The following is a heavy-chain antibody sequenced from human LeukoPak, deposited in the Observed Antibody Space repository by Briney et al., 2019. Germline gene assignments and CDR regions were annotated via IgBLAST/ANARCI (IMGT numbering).Heavy chain of an antibody. J-gene: IGHJ3*02. D-gene: IGHD1-1*01. V-gene: IGHV4-30-2*01. CDR3: ARGHTTTNDAFDI. Sequence: SETLSLTCAVSGGSISSGDNSWSWIRQPPGKGLEWIGYIYHSGSTYYNPSLKSRVTISVDRSKNQFSLKLSSVTAADTAVYYCARGHTTTNDAFDIWGQGTMVTVSS. CDR1: GGSISSGDNS. CDR2: IYHSGST.